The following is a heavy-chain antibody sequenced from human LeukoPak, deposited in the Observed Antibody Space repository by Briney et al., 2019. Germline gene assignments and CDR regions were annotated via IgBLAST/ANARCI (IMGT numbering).Heavy chain of an antibody. D-gene: IGHD4-17*01. Sequence: PSETLSLTCTFSGGSISSSSYYWGWIRQPPGKGLEWIGSIYYSGGTYYNPSLKSRVTISVDTSKNQFSLKLSSVTAADTAVYYCARDGDYFDYWGQGTLVTVSS. J-gene: IGHJ4*02. V-gene: IGHV4-39*02. CDR1: GGSISSSSYY. CDR3: ARDGDYFDY. CDR2: IYYSGGT.